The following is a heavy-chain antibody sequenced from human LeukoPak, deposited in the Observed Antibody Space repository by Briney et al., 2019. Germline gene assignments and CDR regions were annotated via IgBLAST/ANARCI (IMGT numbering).Heavy chain of an antibody. Sequence: GGSLRLSCAASGFTFSRYAMTWVRQAPGKGLEWVSGFSGGGGNTYYADSVKGRLTISRDNSKNTLYLQMNSLTAEDTAVYYCAKDRDFGDPYYYYGMDVWGQGTTVTVSS. J-gene: IGHJ6*02. CDR2: FSGGGGNT. V-gene: IGHV3-23*01. CDR3: AKDRDFGDPYYYYGMDV. D-gene: IGHD4-17*01. CDR1: GFTFSRYA.